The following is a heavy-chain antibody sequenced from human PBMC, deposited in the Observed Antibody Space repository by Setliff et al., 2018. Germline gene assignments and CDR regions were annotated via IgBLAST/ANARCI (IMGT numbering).Heavy chain of an antibody. CDR3: ARSRGYKHDSSGYYYDHYYYYYMDV. CDR1: GYSFLSYG. V-gene: IGHV1-18*01. CDR2: ISAQDGNT. Sequence: ASVKVSCKASGYSFLSYGITWVRQAPGQGLEWMGWISAQDGNTIYAQNFQGRVTMTTDTSTSTAYMELRSLRSDDTAVYYCARSRGYKHDSSGYYYDHYYYYYMDVWGKGTPVTVSS. D-gene: IGHD3-22*01. J-gene: IGHJ6*03.